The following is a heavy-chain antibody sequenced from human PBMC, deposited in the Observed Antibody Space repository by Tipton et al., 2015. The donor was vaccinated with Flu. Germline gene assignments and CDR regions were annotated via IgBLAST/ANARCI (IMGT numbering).Heavy chain of an antibody. V-gene: IGHV4-38-2*01. J-gene: IGHJ3*02. Sequence: TLSLTCSVSGDSIGSRYYWGWIRQPPGKGLEWIGNVHRTGGAYYNPSLTSRVTISVDTSKNQFSLKLNSVTAADTAVYYCVRRGSMISFDIWGQGTVATVSS. CDR3: VRRGSMISFDI. CDR1: GDSIGSRYY. CDR2: VHRTGGA. D-gene: IGHD3-16*01.